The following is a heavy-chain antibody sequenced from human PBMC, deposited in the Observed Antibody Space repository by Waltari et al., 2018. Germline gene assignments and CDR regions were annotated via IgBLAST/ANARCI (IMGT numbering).Heavy chain of an antibody. CDR1: GFTFSNHA. D-gene: IGHD2-21*02. J-gene: IGHJ4*02. V-gene: IGHV3-23*01. CDR3: AKDGPITMTATSWDYFDL. CDR2: VSISGAST. Sequence: EVQLLESGGDLIQPGGSLRLSCEASGFTFSNHAMSWVRQAPGKGLEWVSGVSISGASTYYADSVNGRFTISRDNSKNTLYLQMSSLRADDTAIYDCAKDGPITMTATSWDYFDLWGQGTLVTVSS.